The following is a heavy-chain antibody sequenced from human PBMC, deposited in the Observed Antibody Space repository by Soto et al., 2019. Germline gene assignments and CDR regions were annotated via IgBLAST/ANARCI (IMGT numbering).Heavy chain of an antibody. D-gene: IGHD5-12*01. CDR2: IIPIFGTA. V-gene: IGHV1-69*12. Sequence: QVQLVQSGAEVKKPGSSVTVSCKASGGTFSSYTISWVRQAPGQGLEWMGGIIPIFGTANYAQKFQGRVTITADEATSTACMELSSLRSDDTAVYYCARGNHRWLQLWYFDLWGRGTLVTVSS. CDR3: ARGNHRWLQLWYFDL. CDR1: GGTFSSYT. J-gene: IGHJ2*01.